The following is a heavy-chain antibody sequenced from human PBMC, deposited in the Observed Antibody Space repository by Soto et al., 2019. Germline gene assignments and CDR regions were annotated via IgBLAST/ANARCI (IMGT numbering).Heavy chain of an antibody. V-gene: IGHV3-43*01. Sequence: GSLRLDCETAGYTYSEYTSHCLRLAPGKGLEWISLISWDGGSTSYADSVKGRFTISRDNSKNSLYLQMNSLRTEDAALYYCAREVRRGNGFDYWGQGTLVTVSS. CDR1: GYTYSEYT. J-gene: IGHJ4*02. CDR2: ISWDGGST. D-gene: IGHD2-15*01. CDR3: AREVRRGNGFDY.